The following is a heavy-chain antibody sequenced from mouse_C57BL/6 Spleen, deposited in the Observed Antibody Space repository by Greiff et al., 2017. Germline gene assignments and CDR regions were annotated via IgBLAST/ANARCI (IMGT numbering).Heavy chain of an antibody. CDR3: ARGDLYAMDY. CDR1: GYTFTDYY. J-gene: IGHJ4*01. CDR2: INPNNGGT. D-gene: IGHD3-3*01. V-gene: IGHV1-26*01. Sequence: EVQLQQSGPELVKPGASVKISCKASGYTFTDYYMNWVKQSHGKSLEWIGDINPNNGGTSYNQKFKGKATLTVDKSSSTAYMELRSLTSEDSAVYYCARGDLYAMDYWGQGTSVTVSS.